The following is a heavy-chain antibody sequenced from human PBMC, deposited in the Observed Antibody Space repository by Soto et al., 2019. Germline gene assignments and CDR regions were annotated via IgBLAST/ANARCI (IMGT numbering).Heavy chain of an antibody. D-gene: IGHD6-13*01. Sequence: GSRILSCAASEFTFSSYAMSWVRQAPNKWLEWVSTISGSGGRTYYADSAKGRFTMSRDNSRNTLHLQLNSLRVEDTALYYSAKTLLSTSWYGLHDYVSQEALATDSS. CDR2: ISGSGGRT. J-gene: IGHJ4*02. CDR3: AKTLLSTSWYGLHDY. CDR1: EFTFSSYA. V-gene: IGHV3-23*01.